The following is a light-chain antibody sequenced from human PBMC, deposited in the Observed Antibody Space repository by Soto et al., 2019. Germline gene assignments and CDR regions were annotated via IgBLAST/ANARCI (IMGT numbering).Light chain of an antibody. V-gene: IGLV1-51*02. J-gene: IGLJ1*01. CDR2: ENN. CDR3: GTWDSSLSVYV. Sequence: QSVLTQPPSVSAAPGQKVAISCSGSSSNIGNNYVSWYQQLPGTAPKLLIYENNKRPSGIPDRFSGSKSGTSATLGITGLQTGDEADYYCGTWDSSLSVYVFGTGPKVTVL. CDR1: SSNIGNNY.